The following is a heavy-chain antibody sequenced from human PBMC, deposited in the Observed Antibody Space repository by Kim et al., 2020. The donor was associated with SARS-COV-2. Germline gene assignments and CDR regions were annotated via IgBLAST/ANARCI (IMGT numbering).Heavy chain of an antibody. Sequence: ASVKVSCKASGYTFTSYYMHWVRQAPGQGLEWMGIINPSGGSTSYAQKFQGRVTMTRDTSTSTVYMELSSLRSEDTAVYYCARGPITMVRGVLQPPPSSMDVWGQGTTVTVSS. CDR3: ARGPITMVRGVLQPPPSSMDV. D-gene: IGHD3-10*01. V-gene: IGHV1-46*01. CDR2: INPSGGST. CDR1: GYTFTSYY. J-gene: IGHJ6*02.